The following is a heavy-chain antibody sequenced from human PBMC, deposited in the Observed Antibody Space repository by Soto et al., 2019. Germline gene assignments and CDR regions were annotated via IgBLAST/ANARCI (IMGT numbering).Heavy chain of an antibody. CDR1: GLTFGDSY. CDR2: ISPGSRYP. CDR3: VRGGGGGLFDP. Sequence: GGSLRLSCAGSGLTFGDSYMSWIRQAPGKGLEWLSYISPGSRYPAYADSVKGRFTISRDNAKRSLYLQMMSLTAEDTAIYYCVRGGGGGLFDPWGQGTMVTVSS. D-gene: IGHD2-15*01. V-gene: IGHV3-11*06. J-gene: IGHJ5*02.